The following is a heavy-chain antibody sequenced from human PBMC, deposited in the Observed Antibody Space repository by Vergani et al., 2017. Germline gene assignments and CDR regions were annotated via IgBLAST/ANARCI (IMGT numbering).Heavy chain of an antibody. CDR2: ITPIFGTT. CDR3: ARDWSPLSNVLEDKVRGHFDY. Sequence: QVQLVQSGAEVKKPGSSVKVSCQTYGGTFSSFAISWVRQAPGQGLEWMGGITPIFGTTNYTQKFQGRVTITADESTSTSYMELRSLTSEDTAMYYCARDWSPLSNVLEDKVRGHFDYWGQGTLITVSS. J-gene: IGHJ4*02. V-gene: IGHV1-69*12. CDR1: GGTFSSFA. D-gene: IGHD3-10*01.